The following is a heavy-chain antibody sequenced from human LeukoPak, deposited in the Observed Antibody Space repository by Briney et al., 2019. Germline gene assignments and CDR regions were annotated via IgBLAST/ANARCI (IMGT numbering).Heavy chain of an antibody. CDR2: ISSSGSGGNT. J-gene: IGHJ3*02. D-gene: IGHD3-22*01. V-gene: IGHV3-23*01. Sequence: GGSLRLSCAASGFTFSTYAMSWARQAPGKGLEWVSGISSSGSGGNTYYADSVKGRFTISRDSSKNTLFLQMNTLRAEDTAVYYCAKDGYYYDSSGYYFHDAFDIWGQGTMVTVSS. CDR3: AKDGYYYDSSGYYFHDAFDI. CDR1: GFTFSTYA.